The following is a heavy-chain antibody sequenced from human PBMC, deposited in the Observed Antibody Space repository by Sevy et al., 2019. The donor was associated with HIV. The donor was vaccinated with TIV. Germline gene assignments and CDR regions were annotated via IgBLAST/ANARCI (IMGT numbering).Heavy chain of an antibody. CDR1: GFTFSSYG. CDR3: AKGHRGVTDY. CDR2: ISSSIITI. J-gene: IGHJ4*02. V-gene: IGHV3-48*02. Sequence: GGSLRLSCAASGFTFSSYGMNWVRQAPGKGLEWVSYISSSIITIYYADSVKGRFTISRDNAKNSLYLQMNSLRDEDTAVYYCAKGHRGVTDYWGQGTLVTVSS. D-gene: IGHD3-10*01.